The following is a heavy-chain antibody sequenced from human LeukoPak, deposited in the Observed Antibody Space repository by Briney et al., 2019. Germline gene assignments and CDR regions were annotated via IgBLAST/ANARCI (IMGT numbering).Heavy chain of an antibody. Sequence: GGSLRLSCAASRFTFSSYAMSWVRQAPGKGLEWVSSISRSAGDKYYADSVKGRFTISRDNYRNTLSLHMNSLRAEDTAVYYCARSELSPSDFDYWGQGTLVTVSS. CDR3: ARSELSPSDFDY. D-gene: IGHD2-15*01. J-gene: IGHJ4*02. CDR2: ISRSAGDK. V-gene: IGHV3-23*01. CDR1: RFTFSSYA.